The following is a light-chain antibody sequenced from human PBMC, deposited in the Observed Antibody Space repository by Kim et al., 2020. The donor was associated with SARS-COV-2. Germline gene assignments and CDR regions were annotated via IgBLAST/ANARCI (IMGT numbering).Light chain of an antibody. CDR3: QAWDSSTYV. Sequence: GAPGQTASITCSGDKLGDKYACWYQQKPGQSPVLVIYQDSKRPSGIPERFSGSNSGNTATLTISGTQAMDEADYYCQAWDSSTYVFGTGTKVTVL. CDR1: KLGDKY. V-gene: IGLV3-1*01. CDR2: QDS. J-gene: IGLJ1*01.